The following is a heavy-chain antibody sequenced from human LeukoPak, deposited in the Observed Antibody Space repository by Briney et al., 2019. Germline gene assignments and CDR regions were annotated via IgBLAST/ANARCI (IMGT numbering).Heavy chain of an antibody. D-gene: IGHD6-19*01. CDR2: INPNSGGT. V-gene: IGHV1-2*02. J-gene: IGHJ5*02. CDR1: GYTFTGYY. CDR3: AREKSVAGSEGNWFDP. Sequence: ASVKVSCKASGYTFTGYYMHWVRQAPGQGLEWMGWINPNSGGTNYAQKFQGRVTMTRGTSISTAYMELSRLRSDDTAVYYCAREKSVAGSEGNWFDPWGQGTLVTVSS.